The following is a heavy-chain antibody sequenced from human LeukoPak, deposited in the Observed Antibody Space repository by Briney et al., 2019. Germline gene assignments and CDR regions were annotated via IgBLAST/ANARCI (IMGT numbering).Heavy chain of an antibody. Sequence: GGSLRLSCAASGFTFSSYAMHWVRQAPGKGLEWVAVISYDGSNKYYADSVKGRFTISRDNSKNTLYLQMNSLRAEDTAVYYCAREQDCSSTSCYSYYGMDVWGQGTTVTVSS. CDR2: ISYDGSNK. CDR3: AREQDCSSTSCYSYYGMDV. J-gene: IGHJ6*02. D-gene: IGHD2-2*02. V-gene: IGHV3-30-3*01. CDR1: GFTFSSYA.